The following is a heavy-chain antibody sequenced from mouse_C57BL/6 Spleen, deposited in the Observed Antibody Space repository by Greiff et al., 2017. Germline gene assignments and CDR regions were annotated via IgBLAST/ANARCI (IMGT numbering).Heavy chain of an antibody. V-gene: IGHV5-17*01. D-gene: IGHD1-1*01. CDR1: GFTFSDYG. J-gene: IGHJ1*03. Sequence: EVQLVESGGGLVKPGGSLKLSCAASGFTFSDYGMHWVRQAPEKGLEWVAYISSGSSTIYYADTVKGRFTISRDNAKNTLFLQMTSLRSEDTAMYYCAMPCCYYDWYFEVWGTGTTVTVSS. CDR3: AMPCCYYDWYFEV. CDR2: ISSGSSTI.